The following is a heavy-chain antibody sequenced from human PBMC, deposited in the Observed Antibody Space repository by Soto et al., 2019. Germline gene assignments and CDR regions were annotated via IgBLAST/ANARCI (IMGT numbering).Heavy chain of an antibody. CDR3: ARSQGSSTSLDIYYYYYYGMDV. D-gene: IGHD2-2*01. CDR1: GDTFSSYA. Sequence: QVQLVQSGAEVKKPGSSVKVSCKASGDTFSSYAISWVRQAPGQGLEWMGGSIPISGTANYAQKFQGRGTITADESTSTAYMELSSLRSEDTAVYYCARSQGSSTSLDIYYYYYYGMDVWGQGTTVTVSS. V-gene: IGHV1-69*01. CDR2: SIPISGTA. J-gene: IGHJ6*02.